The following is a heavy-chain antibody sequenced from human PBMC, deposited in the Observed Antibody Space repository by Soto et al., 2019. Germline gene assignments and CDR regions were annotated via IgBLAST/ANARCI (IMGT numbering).Heavy chain of an antibody. CDR1: GFTFNISA. CDR2: TGASGRTT. CDR3: ATVHNTSRSFDY. D-gene: IGHD2-2*02. Sequence: PGGSLRLSCAASGFTFNISAMTWVRQAPGKGLEWVSTTGASGRTTYYAHSVKGRFTASRDNSKNTLDLQMSSLRAEDTAVYYCATVHNTSRSFDYWGQGALVTVSS. V-gene: IGHV3-23*01. J-gene: IGHJ4*02.